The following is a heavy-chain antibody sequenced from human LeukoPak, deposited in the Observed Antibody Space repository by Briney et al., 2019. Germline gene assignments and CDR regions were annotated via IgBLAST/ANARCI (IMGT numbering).Heavy chain of an antibody. V-gene: IGHV4-34*01. Sequence: PSETLSLTCAVYGGSFSGYYWSWIRQPPGKGLEWIGEINHSGSTNYNPSLKSRVTISVDTSKNQFPLKLSSVTAADTAVYYCAREPYGPFDLWGRGTLVTVSS. CDR2: INHSGST. J-gene: IGHJ2*01. CDR3: AREPYGPFDL. CDR1: GGSFSGYY. D-gene: IGHD4-17*01.